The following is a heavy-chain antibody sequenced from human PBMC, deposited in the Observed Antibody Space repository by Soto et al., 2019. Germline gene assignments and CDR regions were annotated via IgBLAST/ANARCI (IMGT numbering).Heavy chain of an antibody. V-gene: IGHV3-7*05. Sequence: GGSLRLSCAAAGFTFSSHWMSWVRQAPGKGLEWVANIRQDGSERHYADSVKGRFTISRDNAKSSLYLQMDSLRAEDTAVYYCARWGRWGQGTLVTVSS. D-gene: IGHD3-16*01. J-gene: IGHJ4*02. CDR2: IRQDGSER. CDR3: ARWGR. CDR1: GFTFSSHW.